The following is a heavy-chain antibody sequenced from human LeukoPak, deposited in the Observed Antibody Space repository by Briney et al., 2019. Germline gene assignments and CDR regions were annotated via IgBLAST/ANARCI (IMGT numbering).Heavy chain of an antibody. Sequence: PSETLSLTCAVYGGSFSGYYWSWIRQPPGKGLEWIGEINHSGSTNYNPSLKSRVTISVDTSKNQFSLKLSSVTAADTAVYYCARLVAVVRYFDYWGQGTLVTVSS. V-gene: IGHV4-34*01. CDR3: ARLVAVVRYFDY. J-gene: IGHJ4*02. CDR1: GGSFSGYY. D-gene: IGHD3-22*01. CDR2: INHSGST.